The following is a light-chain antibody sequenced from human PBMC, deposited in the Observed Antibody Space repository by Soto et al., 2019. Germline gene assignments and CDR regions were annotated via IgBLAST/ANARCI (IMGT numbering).Light chain of an antibody. Sequence: QSVLTQPPSVSAAPGQKVTISCSGSSSNIGNNYVSWYQQLPGTAPKLLIYDSDKRPSGIPDRFSGSKSGTSATLGITGLQTGDEADYYCGRWDSSLSTGYVFGTGTKLTVL. J-gene: IGLJ1*01. CDR1: SSNIGNNY. V-gene: IGLV1-51*01. CDR3: GRWDSSLSTGYV. CDR2: DSD.